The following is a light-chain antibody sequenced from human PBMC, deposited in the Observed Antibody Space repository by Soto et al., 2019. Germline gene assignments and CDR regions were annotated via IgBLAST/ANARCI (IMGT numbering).Light chain of an antibody. J-gene: IGKJ4*01. CDR1: QGIGSW. Sequence: DIQMTQSPSSVSASVGDRVTITCRASQGIGSWLAWYQQKPVKAPKLLIYAASTLQTGVPSRFSGSGSGTDFTLTINHLQAEDFATYYCQQANSLSFTFGGGTKVEIK. V-gene: IGKV1-12*01. CDR3: QQANSLSFT. CDR2: AAS.